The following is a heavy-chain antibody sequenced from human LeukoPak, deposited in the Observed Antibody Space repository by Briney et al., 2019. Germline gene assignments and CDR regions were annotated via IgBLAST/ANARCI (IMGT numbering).Heavy chain of an antibody. CDR1: GGSISSYY. V-gene: IGHV4-59*01. CDR2: IYYSGST. Sequence: SETLSLTCTVSGGSISSYYWSWIRQPPGKGLEWIGYIYYSGSTNYNPSLKSRVTISVDTSKNQFSLKLSSVTAADTAVYYCARWDSSGYDHYFGYWGQGTLVTVSS. J-gene: IGHJ4*02. CDR3: ARWDSSGYDHYFGY. D-gene: IGHD3-22*01.